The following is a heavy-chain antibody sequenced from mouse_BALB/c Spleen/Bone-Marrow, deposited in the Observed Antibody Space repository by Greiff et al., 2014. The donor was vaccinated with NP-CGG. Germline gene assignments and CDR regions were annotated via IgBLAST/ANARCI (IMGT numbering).Heavy chain of an antibody. CDR3: ARNHFAMDY. J-gene: IGHJ4*01. V-gene: IGHV1S127*01. CDR2: IDTSNSET. CDR1: GYTFTSYW. Sequence: QVQLQQSGPELVRPGASVKMSCKASGYTFTSYWMHWVKQRPGQGLEWIGMIDTSNSETRLNHKFMDKATFNVNKSSNTAYIQLSSLTAEDAAVYYCARNHFAMDYWGQGTSVTVSS.